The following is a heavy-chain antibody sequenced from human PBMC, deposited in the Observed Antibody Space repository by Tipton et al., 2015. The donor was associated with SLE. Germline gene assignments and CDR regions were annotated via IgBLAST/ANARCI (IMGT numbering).Heavy chain of an antibody. CDR1: GGSISSYY. V-gene: IGHV4-59*12. D-gene: IGHD4-17*01. J-gene: IGHJ6*02. Sequence: LRLSCTVSGGSISSYYWSWIRQPPGKGLEWIGSIYYSGSTNYNPPLKSRVTMSVDTSKNQFSLKLSSVTAADTAVYYCARDTGSDGYYYGMDVWGQGTTVTVSS. CDR2: IYYSGST. CDR3: ARDTGSDGYYYGMDV.